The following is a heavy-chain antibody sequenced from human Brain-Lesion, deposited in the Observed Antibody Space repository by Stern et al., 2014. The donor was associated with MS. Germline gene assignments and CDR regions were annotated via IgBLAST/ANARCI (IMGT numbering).Heavy chain of an antibody. CDR2: IFNSGST. CDR1: GGSISSGGYY. CDR3: ARGRVVPGFQYYATDV. D-gene: IGHD2-2*01. J-gene: IGHJ6*02. Sequence: VQLVESGPGLVKPSQTLSLSCTVSGGSISSGGYYWSWIRQPAGKGLEWIGRIFNSGSTSYNPPPQSRVTISIDTSKNQFSLRLNSMTAADTAVYYCARGRVVPGFQYYATDVWGQGTTVIVSS. V-gene: IGHV4-61*02.